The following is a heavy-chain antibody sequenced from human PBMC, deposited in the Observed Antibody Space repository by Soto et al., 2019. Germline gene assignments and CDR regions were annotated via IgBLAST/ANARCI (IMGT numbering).Heavy chain of an antibody. CDR2: IIPIFCTA. J-gene: IGHJ5*02. Sequence: QVQLVQSGAEVKKPGSSVKVSCKASGGTFSSYAIGWVRQAPGQGLEWMGGIIPIFCTANYAQKFQGRVTITADKSTSTAYMELSSLRSEDTGVYYCARVGSGWYRGVNWFDPWGQGTLVTVSS. CDR1: GGTFSSYA. D-gene: IGHD6-19*01. V-gene: IGHV1-69*06. CDR3: ARVGSGWYRGVNWFDP.